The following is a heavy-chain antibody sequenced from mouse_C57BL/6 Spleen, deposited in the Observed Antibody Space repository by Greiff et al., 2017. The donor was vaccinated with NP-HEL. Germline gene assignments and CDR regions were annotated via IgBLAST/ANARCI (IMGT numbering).Heavy chain of an antibody. CDR3: ARRYGYDWGFAY. D-gene: IGHD2-2*01. Sequence: QVQLQQSGAELVRPGTSVKVSCKASGYAFTNYLIEWVKQRPGQGLEWIGVINPGSGGTNYNEKFKGKATLTADKSSSTAYMQLSSLTSEDSAVYFCARRYGYDWGFAYWGQGTLVTVSA. CDR1: GYAFTNYL. V-gene: IGHV1-54*01. CDR2: INPGSGGT. J-gene: IGHJ3*01.